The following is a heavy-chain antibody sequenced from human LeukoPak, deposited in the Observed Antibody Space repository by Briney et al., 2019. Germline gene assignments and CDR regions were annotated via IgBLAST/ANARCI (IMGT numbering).Heavy chain of an antibody. CDR3: AKDSSYYYDSNGYFDY. D-gene: IGHD3-22*01. J-gene: IGHJ4*02. V-gene: IGHV3-30*18. CDR1: GFTFSSYG. Sequence: GGSLRLSCAASGFTFSSYGMHWVRQAPGKGLEWVAVISYDGSNKYYADSVKGRFTISRDNSKNTLYLQMNGLRAEDTAVYYCAKDSSYYYDSNGYFDYWGQGTLVTVSS. CDR2: ISYDGSNK.